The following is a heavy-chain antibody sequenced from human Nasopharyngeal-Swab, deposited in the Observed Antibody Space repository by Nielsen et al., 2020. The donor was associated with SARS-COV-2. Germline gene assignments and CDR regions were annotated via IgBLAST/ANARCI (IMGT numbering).Heavy chain of an antibody. CDR2: INAGNGNT. V-gene: IGHV1-3*01. D-gene: IGHD4-17*01. Sequence: WVRQAPGQRLEWMGWINAGNGNTKYSQKFQGRVTITRDTSASTAYMELSGLRSEGTAVYYCARDPTVTTDYYYYYYMDVWGKGTTVTVSS. J-gene: IGHJ6*03. CDR3: ARDPTVTTDYYYYYYMDV.